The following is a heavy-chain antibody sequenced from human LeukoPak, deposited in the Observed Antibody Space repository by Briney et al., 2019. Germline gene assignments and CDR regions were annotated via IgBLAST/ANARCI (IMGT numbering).Heavy chain of an antibody. Sequence: GSLRLSCAASGFTFSSYDTHWVRQATGKGLEWVSAIGTAGDTYYPGSVKGRFTISRENAKNSLYLQMNSLRAGDTAVYYCARGRRRYYDSSGYPSSEYFQHWGRAPWSPSPQ. V-gene: IGHV3-13*01. CDR3: ARGRRRYYDSSGYPSSEYFQH. CDR2: IGTAGDT. D-gene: IGHD3-22*01. J-gene: IGHJ1*01. CDR1: GFTFSSYD.